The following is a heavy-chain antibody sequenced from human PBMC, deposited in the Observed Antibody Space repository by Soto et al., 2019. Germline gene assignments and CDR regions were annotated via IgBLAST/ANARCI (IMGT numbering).Heavy chain of an antibody. CDR3: ARVAYTSMATHWFDC. CDR2: IIPIFGTA. J-gene: IGHJ5*01. V-gene: IGHV1-69*13. Sequence: SVKVSCKASGGTFTNYAVSWVRQAPGQGLEWMGDIIPIFGTANYAQKFQGRVTITADESTNRAYMELSNLRSEDTAVYYCARVAYTSMATHWFDCWGQGTLVTVSS. D-gene: IGHD5-18*01. CDR1: GGTFTNYA.